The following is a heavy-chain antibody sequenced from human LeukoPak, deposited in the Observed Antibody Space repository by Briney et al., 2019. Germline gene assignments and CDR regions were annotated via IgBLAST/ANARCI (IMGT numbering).Heavy chain of an antibody. D-gene: IGHD3-10*01. CDR1: GYSFTSYW. Sequence: GESLKISCKGSGYSFTSYWISWVRQMPGKGLEWMGRIDPSDSYTNYSPSFQGHVTISADKSISTAYLQWSSLEASDTAMYYCAPHRGGLEDLTFDPWGQGTLVTVSS. J-gene: IGHJ5*02. CDR3: APHRGGLEDLTFDP. CDR2: IDPSDSYT. V-gene: IGHV5-10-1*01.